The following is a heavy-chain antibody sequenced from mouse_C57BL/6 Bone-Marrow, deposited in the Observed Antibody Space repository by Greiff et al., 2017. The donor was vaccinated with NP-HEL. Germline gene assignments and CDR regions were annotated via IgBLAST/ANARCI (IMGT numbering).Heavy chain of an antibody. Sequence: VQWVESGAELVRPGSSVKLSCKASGYTFTSYWMHWVKQRPIQGLEWIGNIDPSDSETHYNQKFKDKATLTVDKSSSTAYMQLSSLTSEDSAVYYCARGFYGSSPYWYFDVWGTGTTVTVSS. CDR3: ARGFYGSSPYWYFDV. D-gene: IGHD1-1*01. CDR1: GYTFTSYW. CDR2: IDPSDSET. J-gene: IGHJ1*03. V-gene: IGHV1-52*01.